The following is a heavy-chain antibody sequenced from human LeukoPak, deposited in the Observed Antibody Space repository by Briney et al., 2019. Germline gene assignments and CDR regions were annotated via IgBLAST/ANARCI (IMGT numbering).Heavy chain of an antibody. CDR3: AKDRPNFHENSGHYYRRDGDS. D-gene: IGHD3-22*01. CDR1: GFTFSAFE. J-gene: IGHJ5*01. CDR2: ISGSGGTT. V-gene: IGHV3-48*03. Sequence: GGSLRLSCAASGFTFSAFEMNWVRQAPGKGLEWLSYISGSGGTTLYADSVRGRFTISRDNAKNSLYLQMNSLTAEDTAIYYCAKDRPNFHENSGHYYRRDGDSWGQGTLVTVSS.